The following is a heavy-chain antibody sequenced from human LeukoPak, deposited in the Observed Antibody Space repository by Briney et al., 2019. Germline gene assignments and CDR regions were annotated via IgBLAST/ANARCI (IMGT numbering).Heavy chain of an antibody. D-gene: IGHD1-26*01. J-gene: IGHJ4*02. Sequence: SETLSLTCTVSGYSISSGYYWGWIRQPPGKGLEWIGSIYHSGSTYYNPSLKSRVTISVDTSKNQFSLKLSSVTAADTAVYYCARDGGSSDNWGQGTLVTVSS. CDR1: GYSISSGYY. CDR3: ARDGGSSDN. V-gene: IGHV4-38-2*02. CDR2: IYHSGST.